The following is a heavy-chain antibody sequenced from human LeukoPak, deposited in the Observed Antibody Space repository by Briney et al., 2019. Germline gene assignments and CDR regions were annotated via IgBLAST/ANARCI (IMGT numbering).Heavy chain of an antibody. V-gene: IGHV1-2*02. Sequence: ASVKVSCKASGYTFTGYYMHWVRQAPGQGLEWMGWINPNSGGTNYAQKFQGRVTMTRDTSISTAYMELSRLRSDDTAVYYCAMLHDYGDYFDLDYWGQGTLATVSS. CDR2: INPNSGGT. D-gene: IGHD4-17*01. CDR1: GYTFTGYY. CDR3: AMLHDYGDYFDLDY. J-gene: IGHJ4*02.